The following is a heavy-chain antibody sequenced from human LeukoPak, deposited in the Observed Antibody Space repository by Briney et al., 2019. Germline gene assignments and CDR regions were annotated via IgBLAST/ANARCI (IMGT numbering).Heavy chain of an antibody. J-gene: IGHJ3*02. CDR2: ISSSSSTI. D-gene: IGHD2-8*01. Sequence: PGGSLRLSCAASGFTFSNYAMNWVRQAPGKGLEWVSYISSSSSTIYYADSVKGRLTISRDNAKNSLCLQMNSLRAEDTAVYYCARGGGMNPNGIWGQGTMVTVSS. CDR3: ARGGGMNPNGI. CDR1: GFTFSNYA. V-gene: IGHV3-48*01.